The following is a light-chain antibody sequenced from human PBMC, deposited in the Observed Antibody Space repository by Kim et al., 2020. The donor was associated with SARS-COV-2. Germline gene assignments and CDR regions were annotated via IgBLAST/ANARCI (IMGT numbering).Light chain of an antibody. Sequence: PGERAPPACRASRNIGNFLAWYQRQPGQPPRLLVYDSSIKATAIPARFSGSGSWTDFTLTISSLEPEDSAFYYCQQDSNWPPLTFGGGTKLEIK. V-gene: IGKV3-11*01. CDR2: DSS. J-gene: IGKJ4*01. CDR3: QQDSNWPPLT. CDR1: RNIGNF.